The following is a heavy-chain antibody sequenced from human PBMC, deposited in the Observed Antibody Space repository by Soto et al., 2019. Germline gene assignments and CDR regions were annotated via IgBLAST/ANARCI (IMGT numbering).Heavy chain of an antibody. D-gene: IGHD3-10*01. V-gene: IGHV1-58*01. CDR3: AALTMVRHFSDAFDI. Sequence: SVKVSCKASGFTFTSSAVQWVRQARGQRLEWIGWIVVGSGNTNYAQKFQERVTITRDMSTSTAYMELSSLRSEDTAVYYCAALTMVRHFSDAFDIWGQGTMVPVSS. J-gene: IGHJ3*02. CDR1: GFTFTSSA. CDR2: IVVGSGNT.